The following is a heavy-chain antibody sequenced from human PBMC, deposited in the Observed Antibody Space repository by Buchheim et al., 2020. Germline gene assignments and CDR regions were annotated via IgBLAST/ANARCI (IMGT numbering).Heavy chain of an antibody. CDR3: ARENRDGYRNGVDV. D-gene: IGHD5-24*01. V-gene: IGHV4-39*07. Sequence: QLQLQESGPGLVKPSETLSLTCIVSGGSISNSAYFWGWIRQPPGKGPEWIATIRYSGTTYFNPSLQNRVTISVDTSKNQFSLTLRSVTAADTALYYCARENRDGYRNGVDVWGQGTT. CDR1: GGSISNSAYF. CDR2: IRYSGTT. J-gene: IGHJ6*02.